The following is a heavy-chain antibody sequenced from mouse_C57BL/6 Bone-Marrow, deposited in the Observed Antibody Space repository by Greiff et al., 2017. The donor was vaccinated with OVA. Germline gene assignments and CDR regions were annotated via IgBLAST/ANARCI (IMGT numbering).Heavy chain of an antibody. V-gene: IGHV5-4*01. CDR3: ARDRRYWYFDV. CDR1: GFTFSSYA. Sequence: EVKVVESGGGLVKPGGSLKLSCAASGFTFSSYAMSWVRQTPEKRLEWVATISDGGSYTYYPDNVKGRFTISRDNAKNNLYLQMSHLKSEDTAMYYCARDRRYWYFDVWSTGTTVTVSS. CDR2: ISDGGSYT. J-gene: IGHJ1*03.